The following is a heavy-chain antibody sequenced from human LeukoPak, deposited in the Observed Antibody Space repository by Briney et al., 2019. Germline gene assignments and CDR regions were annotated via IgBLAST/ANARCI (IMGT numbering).Heavy chain of an antibody. D-gene: IGHD2-2*02. Sequence: SETLSVTCAVYGGSFSGYYWSWIRQPPGNGLEWIGEINHSGSTNYNPSLKSRVTISVDTSKNQFSLKLSSVTAADTAVYYCARGPLYCSSTSCYRGYYGMDVWGQGTTVTVSS. CDR2: INHSGST. CDR1: GGSFSGYY. CDR3: ARGPLYCSSTSCYRGYYGMDV. J-gene: IGHJ6*02. V-gene: IGHV4-34*01.